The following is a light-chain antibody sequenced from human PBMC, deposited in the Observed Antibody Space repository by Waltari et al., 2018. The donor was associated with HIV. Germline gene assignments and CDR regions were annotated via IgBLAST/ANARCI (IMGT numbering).Light chain of an antibody. CDR2: RDY. Sequence: QSVLTQPPSASGTLGQSVTISCPGSSSNVGSKPVYWFQQVSGTAPKLLIYRDYQRRAGIPYRFSGSKSGASASLTISGLRSEDEADYYCVAWDDSLSGYVFGTGTKVSVL. CDR1: SSNVGSKP. J-gene: IGLJ1*01. V-gene: IGLV1-47*01. CDR3: VAWDDSLSGYV.